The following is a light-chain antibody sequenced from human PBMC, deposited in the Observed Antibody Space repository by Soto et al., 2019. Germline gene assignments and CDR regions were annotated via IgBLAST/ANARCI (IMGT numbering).Light chain of an antibody. Sequence: EVVLTQSPATLSLSPGERATLSCTASQSVSRFLAWYQQRPGQAPRLLIYDASNRATGIPARFRGSGSGTDFTLTISSLEPEDFVVYYCQQRSDWPPTFGGGTKVEIK. V-gene: IGKV3-11*01. J-gene: IGKJ4*01. CDR3: QQRSDWPPT. CDR1: QSVSRF. CDR2: DAS.